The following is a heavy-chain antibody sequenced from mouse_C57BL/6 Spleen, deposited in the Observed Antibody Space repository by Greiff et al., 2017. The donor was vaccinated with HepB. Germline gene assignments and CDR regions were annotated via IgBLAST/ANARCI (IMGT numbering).Heavy chain of an antibody. V-gene: IGHV5-4*01. J-gene: IGHJ2*01. CDR3: ARDRNYSNYFDY. CDR2: ISDGGSYT. CDR1: GFTFSSYA. D-gene: IGHD2-5*01. Sequence: EVKVVESGGGLVKPGGSLKLSCAASGFTFSSYAMSWVRQTPEKRLEWVATISDGGSYTYYPDNVKGRFTISRDNAKNNLYLQMSHLKSEDTAMYYCARDRNYSNYFDYWGQGTTLTVSS.